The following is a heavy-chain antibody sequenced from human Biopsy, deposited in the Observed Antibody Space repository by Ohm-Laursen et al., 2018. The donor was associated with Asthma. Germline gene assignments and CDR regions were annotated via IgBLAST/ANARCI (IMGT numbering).Heavy chain of an antibody. V-gene: IGHV1-69*13. CDR2: IMTVFGTT. Sequence: SVKVSCKAPGGTFSNFAISWARQAPGQGLEWLGGIMTVFGTTNYAQKFQGRVTITADESTSTAYVEVTSLRSEDTAIYYCARCQVGYSSGWSLLLKKIYYSGMDVWGQGTAVTVSS. CDR1: GGTFSNFA. CDR3: ARCQVGYSSGWSLLLKKIYYSGMDV. D-gene: IGHD6-19*01. J-gene: IGHJ6*02.